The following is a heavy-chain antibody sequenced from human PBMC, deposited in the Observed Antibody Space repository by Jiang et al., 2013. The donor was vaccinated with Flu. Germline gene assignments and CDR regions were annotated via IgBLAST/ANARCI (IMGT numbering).Heavy chain of an antibody. CDR1: GYY. Sequence: GYYWSWIRQPPGKGLEWIGEINHSGSTNYNPSLKSRVTISVDTSKNQFSLKLSSVTAADTAVYYCARGWMYSSSHSDYWGQGTLVTVSS. D-gene: IGHD6-13*01. CDR3: ARGWMYSSSHSDY. CDR2: INHSGST. V-gene: IGHV4-34*01. J-gene: IGHJ4*02.